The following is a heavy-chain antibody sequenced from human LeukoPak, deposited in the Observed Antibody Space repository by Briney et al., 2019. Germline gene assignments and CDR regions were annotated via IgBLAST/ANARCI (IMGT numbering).Heavy chain of an antibody. CDR2: IYYSGST. CDR1: GGSISSSSYY. D-gene: IGHD6-13*01. J-gene: IGHJ4*02. CDR3: ATLSLIAAAGT. V-gene: IGHV4-39*01. Sequence: SETLSLTCTVSGGSISSSSYYWGWIRQPPGKGLEWIGSIYYSGSTYYNPSLKSRVTISVDTSKNQFSLKLSSVTAADTAVYYCATLSLIAAAGTWGQGTPVTVSS.